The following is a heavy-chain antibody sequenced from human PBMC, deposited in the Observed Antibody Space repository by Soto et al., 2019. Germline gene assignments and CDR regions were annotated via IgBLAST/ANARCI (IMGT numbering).Heavy chain of an antibody. Sequence: QVQLVQSGAEVKTPGASVKVSCKASGYTFTDYDINWVRQAPGQGLEWVGRMNPSSGKTDYAQNFQARVTMTRDTSISTASLELSNLGYEDTAVFYCSTWGRDGWYTGFFWGQGTLVTVAS. V-gene: IGHV1-8*01. CDR2: MNPSSGKT. D-gene: IGHD6-19*01. CDR3: STWGRDGWYTGFF. J-gene: IGHJ4*02. CDR1: GYTFTDYD.